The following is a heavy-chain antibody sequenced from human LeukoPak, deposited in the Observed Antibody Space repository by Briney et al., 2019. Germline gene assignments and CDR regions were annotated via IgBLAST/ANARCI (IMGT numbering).Heavy chain of an antibody. CDR3: ARGVIGIYYYYYYMDV. CDR1: GGSFSGYY. J-gene: IGHJ6*03. Sequence: PSETLSLTCAVYGGSFSGYYWSWIRQPPGKGLEGIGEINHSGSTNYNLSLKSRVTISVDTSKNQFSLKLSSVTAADTAVYYCARGVIGIYYYYYYMDVWGKGTTVTVSS. CDR2: INHSGST. V-gene: IGHV4-34*01. D-gene: IGHD3-22*01.